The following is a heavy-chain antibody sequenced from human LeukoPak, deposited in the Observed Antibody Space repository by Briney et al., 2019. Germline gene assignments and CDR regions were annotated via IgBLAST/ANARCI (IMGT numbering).Heavy chain of an antibody. CDR1: GFTFSSYG. Sequence: GRSLRLSCAASGFTFSSYGMHWVRQAPGKGLEWVAAISYDGSNKYYTDSVKGRFTISRDNSKNTLYLEMNSLRVEDTAVYYCAKRGLVTPGYYFDYWGQGTLVTVSS. D-gene: IGHD3/OR15-3a*01. V-gene: IGHV3-30*18. J-gene: IGHJ4*02. CDR2: ISYDGSNK. CDR3: AKRGLVTPGYYFDY.